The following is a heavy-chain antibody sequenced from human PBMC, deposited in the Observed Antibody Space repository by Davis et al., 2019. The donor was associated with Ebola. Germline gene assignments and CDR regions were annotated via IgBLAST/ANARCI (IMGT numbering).Heavy chain of an antibody. CDR1: VITFSSYA. Sequence: GESLKISCADSVITFSSYAMTWVRQAPGKGLEWVSAISGSGGSTYYAESVKGRFTISRDNAKNSLYLQMDGLRVEDTAVYYCAKDTSNVWFDVWGQGTMVTVSS. CDR2: ISGSGGST. CDR3: AKDTSNVWFDV. V-gene: IGHV3-23*01. J-gene: IGHJ3*01. D-gene: IGHD6-19*01.